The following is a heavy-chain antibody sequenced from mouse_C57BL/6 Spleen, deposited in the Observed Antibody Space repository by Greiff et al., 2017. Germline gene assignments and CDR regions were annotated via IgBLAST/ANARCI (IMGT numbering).Heavy chain of an antibody. V-gene: IGHV10-1*01. CDR1: GFSFNTYA. D-gene: IGHD2-5*01. J-gene: IGHJ4*01. CDR3: VRHSNYGAMDY. CDR2: IRSKSNNYAT. Sequence: EVHLVESGGGLVQPKGSLKLSCAASGFSFNTYAMNWVRQAPGTGLEWVARIRSKSNNYATYYADSVKDRFTISRDDSESMLYLQMNNLKTEDTAMYYCVRHSNYGAMDYWGQGTSVTVSS.